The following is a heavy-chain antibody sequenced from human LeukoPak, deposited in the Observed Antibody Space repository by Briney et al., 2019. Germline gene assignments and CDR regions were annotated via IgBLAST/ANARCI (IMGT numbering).Heavy chain of an antibody. Sequence: SETLSLTCAVYGGSFSGYYWSWIRQPPGKGLEWIGEINHSGSTNYNPSLKSRVTISVDTSKNQFSLKLSSVTAADTAVYYCARLRWLQPIDYWGQGTLVTVS. V-gene: IGHV4-34*01. D-gene: IGHD5-24*01. CDR1: GGSFSGYY. CDR2: INHSGST. CDR3: ARLRWLQPIDY. J-gene: IGHJ4*02.